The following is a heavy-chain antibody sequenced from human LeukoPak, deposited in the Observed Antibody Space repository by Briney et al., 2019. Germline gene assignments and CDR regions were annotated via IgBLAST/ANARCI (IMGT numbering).Heavy chain of an antibody. CDR2: INPNSGGT. V-gene: IGHV1-2*04. Sequence: ASVKVFCKASGYPFTGYYMHWVRHASGQGLEWMGWINPNSGGTNYAQKFQGCVTMTRDTSISTAYMELSRLRSDDTAVYYCARAVGDPGGPAGMDVWGKGTTVTVSS. D-gene: IGHD3-16*01. CDR1: GYPFTGYY. J-gene: IGHJ6*04. CDR3: ARAVGDPGGPAGMDV.